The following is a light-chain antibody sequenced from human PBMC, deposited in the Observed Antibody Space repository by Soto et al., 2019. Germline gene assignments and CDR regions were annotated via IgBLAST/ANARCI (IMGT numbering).Light chain of an antibody. CDR2: DVT. CDR3: SSYTSRNTVV. CDR1: SSDIDGYDY. Sequence: QSALTQPASVSGSPGQSITMSCTGASSDIDGYDYVSWYQHHPGEAPKLLIYDVTNRPSGVSHRFSASKSGNTASLTISGXXXEXEADXYCSSYTSRNTVVFGGGTKLTVL. V-gene: IGLV2-14*01. J-gene: IGLJ2*01.